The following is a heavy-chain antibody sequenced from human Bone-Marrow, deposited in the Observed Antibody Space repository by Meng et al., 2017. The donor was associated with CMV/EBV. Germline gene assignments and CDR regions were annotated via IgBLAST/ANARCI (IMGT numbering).Heavy chain of an antibody. CDR1: GFTFSTFG. Sequence: GGSLRLSCAASGFTFSTFGMSWVRQAPGKGLEWVAFIRLDGSNKYYADSVKGRFTISRDTSKNTLSLQMNSLRVEDTAIYYCAKDRAVGGYYDSSGYSDYWGQGTLVTVSS. CDR2: IRLDGSNK. CDR3: AKDRAVGGYYDSSGYSDY. J-gene: IGHJ4*02. D-gene: IGHD3-22*01. V-gene: IGHV3-30*02.